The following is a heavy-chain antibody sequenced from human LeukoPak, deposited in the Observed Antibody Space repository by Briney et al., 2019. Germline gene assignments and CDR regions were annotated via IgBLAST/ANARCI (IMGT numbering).Heavy chain of an antibody. Sequence: SETLSLTCTVSGGSISSYYWSWIRQPPGKGLEWIGYIYYSGSTNYNPSLKSRVTISVDTSKNQFSLKLSSVTAADTAVYYCARGRLELSKDKYYYYYMDVWGKGTTVTVSS. D-gene: IGHD1-7*01. CDR3: ARGRLELSKDKYYYYYMDV. J-gene: IGHJ6*03. V-gene: IGHV4-59*01. CDR1: GGSISSYY. CDR2: IYYSGST.